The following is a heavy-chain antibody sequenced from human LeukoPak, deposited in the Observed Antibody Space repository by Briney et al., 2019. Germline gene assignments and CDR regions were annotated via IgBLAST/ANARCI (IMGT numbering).Heavy chain of an antibody. CDR2: ISWDGGST. Sequence: GGSLRLSCAASGFTFDDYAMHWVRQAPGKGLEWVSLISWDGGSTYYADSVKGRFTISRDNSKNSLYLQMNSLRAEDTALYYCAKDIRGYSGYEIDYWGQGTLLTVSS. J-gene: IGHJ4*02. CDR3: AKDIRGYSGYEIDY. D-gene: IGHD5-12*01. CDR1: GFTFDDYA. V-gene: IGHV3-43D*03.